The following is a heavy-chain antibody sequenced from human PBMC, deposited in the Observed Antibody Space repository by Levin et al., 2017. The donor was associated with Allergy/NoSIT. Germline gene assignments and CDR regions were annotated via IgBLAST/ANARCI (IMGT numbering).Heavy chain of an antibody. Sequence: PSETLSLTCTVSGASITNYYWSWIRQPPGKGLEYIGYISSSESTNYNPSLQSRVTISIDTSNNQFSLRLSSVTAADTAVYYCARRRVRNDGTFDFWGQGTLVTVSS. D-gene: IGHD1-1*01. CDR1: GASITNYY. CDR2: ISSSEST. CDR3: ARRRVRNDGTFDF. V-gene: IGHV4-59*01. J-gene: IGHJ4*02.